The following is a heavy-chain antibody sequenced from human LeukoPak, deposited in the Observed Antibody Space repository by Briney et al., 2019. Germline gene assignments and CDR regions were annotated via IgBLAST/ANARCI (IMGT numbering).Heavy chain of an antibody. CDR1: GFTFEDYG. CDR2: INWNGGST. CDR3: ARGYGSGEDGDY. D-gene: IGHD3-10*01. Sequence: GGSLRLSCAASGFTFEDYGMSWVRQAPGKGLEWVSGINWNGGSTGYADSLKGRFTISRDNAKNSLYLQMNSLRAEDTALYYCARGYGSGEDGDYWGQGTLVTVSS. V-gene: IGHV3-20*04. J-gene: IGHJ4*02.